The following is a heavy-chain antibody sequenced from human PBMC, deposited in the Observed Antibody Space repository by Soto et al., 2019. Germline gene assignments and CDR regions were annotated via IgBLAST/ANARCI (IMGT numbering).Heavy chain of an antibody. J-gene: IGHJ6*02. V-gene: IGHV1-18*04. CDR3: ARVRQGSGSDFWSAYIYYGLDV. CDR2: ISAYNGNT. CDR1: GYTFTSYG. D-gene: IGHD3-3*01. Sequence: AAVKVSCKASGYTFTSYGISWVRQAPGQGLDWMGWISAYNGNTNYAQKLQGRVTMTTDTSTSTAYMELRSLRSDDTAVYYCARVRQGSGSDFWSAYIYYGLDVWG.